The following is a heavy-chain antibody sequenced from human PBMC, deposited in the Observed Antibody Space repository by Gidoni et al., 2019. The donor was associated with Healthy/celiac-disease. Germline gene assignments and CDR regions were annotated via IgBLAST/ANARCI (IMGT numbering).Heavy chain of an antibody. J-gene: IGHJ4*02. Sequence: QVQLQQWGAGLLKPSEPLSLTCAVYGGSFSAYYWSWIRQPPGKGLEWIGEINHSGSTNYNPSLKSRVTISVDTSKNQFSLKLSSVTAADTAVYYCARSYIWGSYRYTARQAYDYWGQGTLVTVSS. CDR2: INHSGST. D-gene: IGHD3-16*02. V-gene: IGHV4-34*01. CDR1: GGSFSAYY. CDR3: ARSYIWGSYRYTARQAYDY.